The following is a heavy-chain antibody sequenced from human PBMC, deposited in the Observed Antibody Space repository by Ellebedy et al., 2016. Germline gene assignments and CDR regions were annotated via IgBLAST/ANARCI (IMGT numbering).Heavy chain of an antibody. V-gene: IGHV3-30-3*01. CDR2: ISYDATNK. CDR1: GFTFSSYA. Sequence: GESLKISCTASGFTFSSYAMHWVRQAPGKGLDWVAVISYDATNKYYADSVKGRFTISRDNSKNTLYLQMNSLRAEDTAVYYCARSYCDRTSCYGMDVWGQGTLVTVSS. D-gene: IGHD2-2*01. J-gene: IGHJ6*02. CDR3: ARSYCDRTSCYGMDV.